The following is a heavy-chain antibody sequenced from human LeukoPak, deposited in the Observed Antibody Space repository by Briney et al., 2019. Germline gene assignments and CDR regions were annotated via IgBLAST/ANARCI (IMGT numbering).Heavy chain of an antibody. CDR2: FYTRGST. CDR3: SAYASRGYYPDS. J-gene: IGHJ3*01. D-gene: IGHD3-22*01. CDR1: GGSISNYY. V-gene: IGHV4-59*01. Sequence: SETLSLACTVSGGSISNYYCHWIRQPPGKGLEWIWYFYTRGSTYYSPSLKSRLTISVDTSKNQFSRNLSSVTTADTAGYYCSAYASRGYYPDSWGRGTMVTVSS.